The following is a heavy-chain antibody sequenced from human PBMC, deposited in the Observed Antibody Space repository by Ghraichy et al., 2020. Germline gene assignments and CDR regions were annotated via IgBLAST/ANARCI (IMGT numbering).Heavy chain of an antibody. V-gene: IGHV4-39*01. CDR1: GGSISSSSYY. Sequence: SETLSLTCTVSGGSISSSSYYWGWIRQPPGKGLEWIGSIYYSGSTYYNPYLKSRVTISVDTSKNQFSLKLSSVTAADTAVYYCERHMKSIAARPEYAFDIWGQGTMVTVSS. CDR2: IYYSGST. D-gene: IGHD6-6*01. CDR3: ERHMKSIAARPEYAFDI. J-gene: IGHJ3*02.